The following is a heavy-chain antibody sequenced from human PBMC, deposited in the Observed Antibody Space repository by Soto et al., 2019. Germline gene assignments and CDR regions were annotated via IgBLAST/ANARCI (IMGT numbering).Heavy chain of an antibody. D-gene: IGHD3-10*01. CDR3: AKVGKTVHYYGSGSYFDY. CDR2: ISWNSGSI. Sequence: GGSLRLSCAASGFTFDDYAMHWVRQAPGKGLEWVSGISWNSGSIGYADSVKGRFTISRDNAKNSLYLQMNSLRAEDTAWYYCAKVGKTVHYYGSGSYFDYWGQGTLVTVSS. J-gene: IGHJ4*02. CDR1: GFTFDDYA. V-gene: IGHV3-9*01.